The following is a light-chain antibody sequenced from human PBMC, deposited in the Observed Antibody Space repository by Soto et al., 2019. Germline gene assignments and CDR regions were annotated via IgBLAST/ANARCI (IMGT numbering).Light chain of an antibody. V-gene: IGLV2-14*01. CDR2: EVS. Sequence: QSALTQPASVSGSPGQSITISCTGTSSDVGGYNYVSWYQQHPGKAPKLMIYEVSNRPSGVSNRFSGSKSGNTASLTISGLQAEDEADYYCSSYTSSSTSVFGAGTKVNV. CDR3: SSYTSSSTSV. CDR1: SSDVGGYNY. J-gene: IGLJ1*01.